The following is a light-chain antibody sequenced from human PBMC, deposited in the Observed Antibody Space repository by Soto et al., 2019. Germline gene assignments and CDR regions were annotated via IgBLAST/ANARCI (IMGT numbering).Light chain of an antibody. CDR3: SSYTGSSPYV. V-gene: IGLV2-14*01. J-gene: IGLJ1*01. Sequence: QSALTQPASVSGSPGQSITISCTGTSSDVGGYNYVSWYQQHPGKAPKLMIYDVSNRPSGVSNRFSGSKSGNTASLTISGLQAEDEADYYCSSYTGSSPYVVGTGTKLTVL. CDR2: DVS. CDR1: SSDVGGYNY.